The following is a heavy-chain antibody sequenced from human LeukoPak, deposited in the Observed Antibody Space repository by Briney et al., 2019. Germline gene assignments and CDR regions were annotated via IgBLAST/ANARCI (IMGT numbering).Heavy chain of an antibody. V-gene: IGHV3-53*01. CDR1: ELNVSNNY. J-gene: IGHJ3*02. Sequence: GGFLRLSCAASELNVSNNYMNWVRQAPGKGLEWVSVIYSGGTTNYADSVQGRFTISRDSSKNTVYLQMNRLRADDTAVYYCAREHYDYFWGTYRSYALDIWGQGTMVTVSS. D-gene: IGHD3-16*02. CDR3: AREHYDYFWGTYRSYALDI. CDR2: IYSGGTT.